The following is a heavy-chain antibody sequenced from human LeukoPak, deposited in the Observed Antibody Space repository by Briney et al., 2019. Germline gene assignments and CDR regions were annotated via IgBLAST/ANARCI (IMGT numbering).Heavy chain of an antibody. J-gene: IGHJ5*02. CDR1: GYSISSTYY. CDR2: IYYSGST. D-gene: IGHD6-19*01. Sequence: SETLSLTCAVSGYSISSTYYWGWIRQPPGKGLEWIGSIYYSGSTYYNPSLKSRVTISIDTSKNQFSLRLTSVTAADTAVYHCATIAVVGKPTPWGQGTLVTVSS. CDR3: ATIAVVGKPTP. V-gene: IGHV4-38-2*01.